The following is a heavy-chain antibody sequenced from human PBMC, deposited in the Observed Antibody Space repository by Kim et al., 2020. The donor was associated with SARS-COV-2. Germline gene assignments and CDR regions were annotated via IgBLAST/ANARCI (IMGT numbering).Heavy chain of an antibody. J-gene: IGHJ6*03. CDR2: INTNTGNP. Sequence: ASVKVSCKASGYTFTSYAMNWVRQAPGQGLEWMGWINTNTGNPTYAQGFKGRFVFSLDTSVSTAYLQISNLKAEDTAVYYCARDWECYYDCSGYCTWWYYYMGVWGKGTTVTVSS. D-gene: IGHD3-22*01. V-gene: IGHV7-4-1*02. CDR3: ARDWECYYDCSGYCTWWYYYMGV. CDR1: GYTFTSYA.